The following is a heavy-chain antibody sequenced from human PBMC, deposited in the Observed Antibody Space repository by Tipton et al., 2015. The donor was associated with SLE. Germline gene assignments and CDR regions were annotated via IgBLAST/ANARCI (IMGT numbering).Heavy chain of an antibody. CDR3: ARDVGSYGDWYFDL. CDR2: IYYSGST. CDR1: GGSFSSYY. J-gene: IGHJ2*01. D-gene: IGHD1-26*01. V-gene: IGHV4-59*01. Sequence: GLVKPSETLSLTCAVYGGSFSSYYWSWIRQPPGKGLEWIGYIYYSGSTNYNPSLKSRVTISVDTSKNQFSLKLSSVTAADTAVYYCARDVGSYGDWYFDLWGRGTLVTVSS.